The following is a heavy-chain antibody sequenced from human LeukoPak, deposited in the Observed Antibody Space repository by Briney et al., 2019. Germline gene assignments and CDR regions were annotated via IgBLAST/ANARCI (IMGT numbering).Heavy chain of an antibody. D-gene: IGHD2-15*01. CDR2: IYYSGST. CDR3: ARGCSGGSCPNWFDP. Sequence: PSETLSLTCTVSGGSISSYYWSWIRQPPGKGLEWIGYIYYSGSTNYNPSLKSRVTISVGTSKNQFSLKLSSVTAADTAVYYCARGCSGGSCPNWFDPWGQGTLVTVSS. V-gene: IGHV4-59*08. CDR1: GGSISSYY. J-gene: IGHJ5*02.